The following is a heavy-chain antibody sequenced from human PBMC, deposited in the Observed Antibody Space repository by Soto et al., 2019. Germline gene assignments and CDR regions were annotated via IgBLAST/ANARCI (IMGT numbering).Heavy chain of an antibody. CDR2: IYYSGST. D-gene: IGHD2-15*01. J-gene: IGHJ6*03. Sequence: SETLSLTCTVSGGSISSSSYYWGWIRQPPGKGLEWIGSIYYSGSTYYNPSLKSRVTISVDTSKNQFSLKLSSVTAADTAVYYCARQGCSGGSCYLYYYYYMDVWGKGTTVTVSS. CDR1: GGSISSSSYY. V-gene: IGHV4-39*01. CDR3: ARQGCSGGSCYLYYYYYMDV.